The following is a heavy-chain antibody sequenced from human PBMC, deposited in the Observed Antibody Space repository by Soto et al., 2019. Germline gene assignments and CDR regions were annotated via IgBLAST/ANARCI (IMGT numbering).Heavy chain of an antibody. CDR3: ARDRIAAANSGYYYYYGMDV. V-gene: IGHV4-59*01. Sequence: LSLTCTVSGGSISSYNWSWIRQPPGKGLEWIGYIYYSGSTNYNPSLKSRVTISVDTSKNQFSLKLSSVTAADTAVYYCARDRIAAANSGYYYYYGMDVWGQGTTVTVSS. D-gene: IGHD6-13*01. J-gene: IGHJ6*02. CDR2: IYYSGST. CDR1: GGSISSYN.